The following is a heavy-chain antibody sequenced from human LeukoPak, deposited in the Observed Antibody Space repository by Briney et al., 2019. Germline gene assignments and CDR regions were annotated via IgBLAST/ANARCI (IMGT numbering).Heavy chain of an antibody. CDR3: TRVYYSNSYDYWYFDL. Sequence: PSETLSLTCTVSGGSVRRSHYYWGWIRQPPGKGLEWIGSISYSGSTYYHPSLKSRVTISVDTSKTQFSLMLSSVTAADTAVYYCTRVYYSNSYDYWYFDLWGRGTLVTVSS. CDR1: GGSVRRSHYY. CDR2: ISYSGST. V-gene: IGHV4-39*07. J-gene: IGHJ2*01. D-gene: IGHD6-13*01.